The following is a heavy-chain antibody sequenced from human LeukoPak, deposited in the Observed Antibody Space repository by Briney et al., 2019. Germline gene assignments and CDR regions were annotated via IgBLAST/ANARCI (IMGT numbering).Heavy chain of an antibody. CDR3: VCLGLGGLSLD. D-gene: IGHD3-16*01. CDR1: GFTFSSYG. V-gene: IGHV3-23*01. CDR2: VSSSGGTT. J-gene: IGHJ4*02. Sequence: PGGTLRLSCAASGFTFSSYGMSWVRQAPGKGLEWVSAVSSSGGTTYYADSVKGRFTISRDNSKNTLSLQMNGLRVEDTAVYYCVCLGLGGLSLDWGQGTLVTVSS.